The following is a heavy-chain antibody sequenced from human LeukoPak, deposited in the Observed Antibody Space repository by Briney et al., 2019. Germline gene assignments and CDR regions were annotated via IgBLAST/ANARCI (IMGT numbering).Heavy chain of an antibody. CDR2: INTDGSIT. Sequence: PGGSLRLSCAASGFTFSSYWMHWVRQAPGKGPVWVSRINTDGSITTYADSVKGRFTISRDNAKNTLYLQMNSLRAEDTAVYYCARGAHVLMVYAPFDYWGQGTLVTVSS. D-gene: IGHD2-8*01. V-gene: IGHV3-74*01. J-gene: IGHJ4*02. CDR3: ARGAHVLMVYAPFDY. CDR1: GFTFSSYW.